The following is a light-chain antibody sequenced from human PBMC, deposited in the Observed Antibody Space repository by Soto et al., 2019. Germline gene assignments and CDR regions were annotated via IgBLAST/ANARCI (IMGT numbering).Light chain of an antibody. V-gene: IGKV1-9*01. Sequence: DIQLTQSPSFLSASVGDTVTVTCRVSQGINSYLAWYQQRPGKAPKLLIYAASTLESGVPARFSGSGSGTEFTLTISSLQPEDFATYYCQQLNSYPLTFGGGTKVEIK. CDR1: QGINSY. CDR3: QQLNSYPLT. CDR2: AAS. J-gene: IGKJ4*01.